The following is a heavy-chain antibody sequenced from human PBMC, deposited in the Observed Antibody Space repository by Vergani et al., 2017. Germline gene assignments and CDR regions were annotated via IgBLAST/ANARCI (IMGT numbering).Heavy chain of an antibody. CDR3: AREAVSTIYYYDGMYV. J-gene: IGHJ6*02. CDR2: INPSGGST. D-gene: IGHD5/OR15-5a*01. Sequence: QVQLVQSGAEVKKPGASVKVSCKASGYPFTSYYMHWVRQAPGQGLEWMGIINPSGGSTSYAQKFQGRVTMTRDTSTSTVYMELSSLRSEDTALYYCAREAVSTIYYYDGMYVWGQGTTVTVSS. CDR1: GYPFTSYY. V-gene: IGHV1-46*01.